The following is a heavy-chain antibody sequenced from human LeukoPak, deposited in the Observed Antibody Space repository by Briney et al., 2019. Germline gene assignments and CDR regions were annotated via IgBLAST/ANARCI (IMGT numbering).Heavy chain of an antibody. CDR2: INTSGGAT. CDR3: ARARWELFPWDA. Sequence: GGSLRLSCAASGFFFSDYYMSWIRQAPGKGLEWIAYINTSGGATYYADSVQSRFVISRDNAKTSLYLPLNSLRAEDTAVYYCARARWELFPWDAWGQGTLVTVSS. CDR1: GFFFSDYY. J-gene: IGHJ5*02. V-gene: IGHV3-11*01. D-gene: IGHD1-26*01.